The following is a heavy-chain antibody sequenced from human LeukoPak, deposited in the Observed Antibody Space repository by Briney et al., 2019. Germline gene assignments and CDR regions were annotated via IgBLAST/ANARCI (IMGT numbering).Heavy chain of an antibody. CDR3: VRDGDFDY. V-gene: IGHV1-2*02. CDR2: INCNSGGT. D-gene: IGHD3-10*01. CDR1: GHTFTGYY. J-gene: IGHJ4*02. Sequence: SVKVSCKASGHTFTGYYMHWVRQAPGQGLEWMGWINCNSGGTNYAQRFQGRVTMTRDTSTSTAYVELNRLNSDDTAVYYCVRDGDFDYWGQGTLVTVSS.